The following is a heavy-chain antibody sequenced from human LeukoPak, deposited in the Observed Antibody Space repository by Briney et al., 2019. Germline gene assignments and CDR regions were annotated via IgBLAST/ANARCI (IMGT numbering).Heavy chain of an antibody. Sequence: GGSLRLSCAASGFTFSSFSMNWVRQAPGKGLEWVSYISVSSSTIYYADCVNGRFTISRENAKNSLYLQMNSLRDEDTAVYYCARSLLLRTSVDYWGQGTLVSVSS. D-gene: IGHD3-22*01. V-gene: IGHV3-48*02. CDR3: ARSLLLRTSVDY. J-gene: IGHJ4*02. CDR2: ISVSSSTI. CDR1: GFTFSSFS.